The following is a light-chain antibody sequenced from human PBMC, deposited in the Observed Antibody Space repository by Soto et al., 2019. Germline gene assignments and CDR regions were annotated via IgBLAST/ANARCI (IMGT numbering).Light chain of an antibody. Sequence: EIRVCLSPSTLSLIRRATASLSWGASQSLSINSLAWYQQKPGQAPRLLSYGASSRATGIPDRFSGSGSGTDFTLTISRLEHEDFAVYYCQQYGSSITFGQGTRLEIK. CDR1: QSLSINS. CDR2: GAS. CDR3: QQYGSSIT. V-gene: IGKV3-20*01. J-gene: IGKJ5*01.